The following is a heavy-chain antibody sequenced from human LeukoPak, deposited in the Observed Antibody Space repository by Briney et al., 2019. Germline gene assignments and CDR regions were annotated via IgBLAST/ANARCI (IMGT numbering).Heavy chain of an antibody. D-gene: IGHD6-13*01. J-gene: IGHJ6*03. V-gene: IGHV1-69*05. CDR1: GGTFSSYA. CDR3: ARAIGGRQQLAPYYYYYMDV. Sequence: ASVKVSCKASGGTFSSYAISWVRQAPGQGLEWMGGIIPIFGTANYAQKFQGRVTITTDESTSTAYMELSSLRSEDTAVYYCARAIGGRQQLAPYYYYYMDVWGKGTTVTVSS. CDR2: IIPIFGTA.